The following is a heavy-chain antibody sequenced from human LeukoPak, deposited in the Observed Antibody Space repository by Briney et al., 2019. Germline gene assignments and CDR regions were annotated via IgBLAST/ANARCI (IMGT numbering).Heavy chain of an antibody. CDR2: INPGGST. Sequence: KSSETLSLTCTVSGDSISSYYWSWVRQPAGKGLEWIGRINPGGSTNYNPSLSSRITLSVDTSKSQFSLNLTSVTAADTAVYFCARDTGSGWYHFWGQGTLVTVSS. D-gene: IGHD6-19*01. J-gene: IGHJ4*02. CDR3: ARDTGSGWYHF. V-gene: IGHV4-4*07. CDR1: GDSISSYY.